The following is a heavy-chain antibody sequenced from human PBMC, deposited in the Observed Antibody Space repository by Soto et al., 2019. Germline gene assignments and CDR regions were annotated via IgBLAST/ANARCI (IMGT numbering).Heavy chain of an antibody. Sequence: QQPLQESGPGLVTPSETLSLTGTVSGRSISSSRYYWGWIRQPPGKGLEWIGSIYYSGSTYNNPHLKSRVTISVYTSKTHVYLKLSCVTAADTAVYYCARHAVYSSGSTDNWGQGTMVTVSS. CDR2: IYYSGST. CDR3: ARHAVYSSGSTDN. V-gene: IGHV4-39*01. J-gene: IGHJ4*02. CDR1: GRSISSSRYY. D-gene: IGHD6-19*01.